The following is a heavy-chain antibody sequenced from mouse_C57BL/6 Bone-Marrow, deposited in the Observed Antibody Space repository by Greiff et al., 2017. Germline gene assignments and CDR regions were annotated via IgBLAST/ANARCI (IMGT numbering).Heavy chain of an antibody. CDR1: GYTFTSYG. CDR3: AIEIWYYGSRYDFDY. J-gene: IGHJ2*01. CDR2: IYPRSGNT. D-gene: IGHD1-1*01. Sequence: VQLQQSGAELARPGASVTLSCTASGYTFTSYGISWVKQRTGQGLEWIGEIYPRSGNTYYNEKFKGKATLTADKSSSTAYMELRSLTSEDSAIYYDAIEIWYYGSRYDFDYWGQGTTLTVSS. V-gene: IGHV1-81*01.